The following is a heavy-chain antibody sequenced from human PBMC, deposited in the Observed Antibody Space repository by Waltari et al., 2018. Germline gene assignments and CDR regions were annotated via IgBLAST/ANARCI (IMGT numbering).Heavy chain of an antibody. CDR3: VTYIGASVGTAAFDV. D-gene: IGHD5-12*01. J-gene: IGHJ3*01. V-gene: IGHV4-39*01. CDR2: LSYSGTT. Sequence: QLQLQESGPGLVKPSETLSLTCTVSGDSITRNMHSWGWIRQPPGQVLEWIGTLSYSGTTYISPSLKSRVTLSRDTSRNQLSLELGSVTATDTAMYYCVTYIGASVGTAAFDVWGQGTMVNVSS. CDR1: GDSITRNMHS.